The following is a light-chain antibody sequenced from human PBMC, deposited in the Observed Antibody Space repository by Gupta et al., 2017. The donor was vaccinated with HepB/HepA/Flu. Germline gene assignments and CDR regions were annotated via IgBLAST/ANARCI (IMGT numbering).Light chain of an antibody. J-gene: IGKJ1*01. Sequence: EIVLTQSPGTLSLSPGERATLSCRASQSVSSSYLAWYQQKLGQAPRLLIYGASSRATGMLDRFSGSGSGTDFTLTISRLEPEDFAVYYCREDGSSGSTFGQGTKVEIK. V-gene: IGKV3-20*01. CDR2: GAS. CDR3: REDGSSGST. CDR1: QSVSSSY.